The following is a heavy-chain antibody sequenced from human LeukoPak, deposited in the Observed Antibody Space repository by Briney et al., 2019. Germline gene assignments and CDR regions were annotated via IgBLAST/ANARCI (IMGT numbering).Heavy chain of an antibody. V-gene: IGHV3-7*01. CDR2: IKQDGSEK. Sequence: GGSLRLSCAVSGFTSSSYWMSWVRQAPGKGLEWVANIKQDGSEKYYVDSVKGRFTISRDNAKNSLYLQMNSLRAEDTAVYYCARVKLWFGELSHFDYWGQGTLVTVSS. CDR3: ARVKLWFGELSHFDY. J-gene: IGHJ4*02. D-gene: IGHD3-10*01. CDR1: GFTSSSYW.